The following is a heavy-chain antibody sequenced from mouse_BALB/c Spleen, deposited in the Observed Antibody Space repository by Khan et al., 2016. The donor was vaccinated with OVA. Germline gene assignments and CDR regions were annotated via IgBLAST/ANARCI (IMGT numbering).Heavy chain of an antibody. CDR3: ARGAVYYGRGKTAWFAY. D-gene: IGHD1-1*01. J-gene: IGHJ3*01. CDR1: GYIFTNYG. Sequence: QIQLVQSGPELKKPGETVKISCKASGYIFTNYGMNWVKQAPGQGLKWMGWINTYTGEPTYADDFRGRFAFSLETSASTAYLQINNHKNGEPATYVGARGAVYYGRGKTAWFAYWGQGTLVTVSA. CDR2: INTYTGEP. V-gene: IGHV9-3-1*01.